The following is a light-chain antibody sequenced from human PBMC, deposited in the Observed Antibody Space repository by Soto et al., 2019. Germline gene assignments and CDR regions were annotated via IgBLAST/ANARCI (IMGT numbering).Light chain of an antibody. CDR3: MQALQTPLT. Sequence: VMTQSPLSLPVTPGEPASISCRSSQSLLHSNGYNYLDWYLQKPGQSPQLLIYLGSNRASGVPDRFSGSGSGTDFTLEISRVEAEDVGVYYCMQALQTPLTFGGGTKVDFK. J-gene: IGKJ4*01. V-gene: IGKV2-28*01. CDR2: LGS. CDR1: QSLLHSNGYNY.